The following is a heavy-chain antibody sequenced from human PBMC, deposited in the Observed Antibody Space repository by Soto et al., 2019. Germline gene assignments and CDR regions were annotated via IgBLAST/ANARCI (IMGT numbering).Heavy chain of an antibody. CDR2: IYHSGST. D-gene: IGHD3-22*01. J-gene: IGHJ4*02. Sequence: SETLSLTCAVSGGSISSSNWWSWVRQPPGKGLEWIGEIYHSGSTNYNPSLKSRVTISVDKSKNQFSLKLSSVTAADTAVYYCARDFYDSSGYDTLDYWGQGTLVT. V-gene: IGHV4-4*02. CDR1: GGSISSSNW. CDR3: ARDFYDSSGYDTLDY.